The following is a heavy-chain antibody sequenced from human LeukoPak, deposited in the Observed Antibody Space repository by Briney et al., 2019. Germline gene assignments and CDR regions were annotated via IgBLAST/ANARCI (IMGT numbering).Heavy chain of an antibody. J-gene: IGHJ3*02. CDR3: AKEIAAAVSSDAFDI. D-gene: IGHD6-25*01. CDR1: GFTFSNYA. CDR2: ISGTTGST. V-gene: IGHV3-23*01. Sequence: GGSLRLSCAASGFTFSNYAMSWVRQAPGKGLEWVSGISGTTGSTYYADSVKGRFSFSGDSLKNTLYLQMNSLRAEDTAVYYCAKEIAAAVSSDAFDIWGQGTMVTVSS.